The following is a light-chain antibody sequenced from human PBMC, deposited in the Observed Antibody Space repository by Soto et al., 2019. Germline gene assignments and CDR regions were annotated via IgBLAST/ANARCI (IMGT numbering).Light chain of an antibody. V-gene: IGLV1-40*01. Sequence: QSVLTQPPSVSGAPGQRVTISCTRSSSNIGAGYDVHWYQQLPGTAPKLLIYGNSNRPSGVPDRFSGSKSGTSAYLAITGLKAVDEAEYYFQSYDSRVTLRGFGTGTK. CDR2: GNS. J-gene: IGLJ1*01. CDR1: SSNIGAGYD. CDR3: QSYDSRVTLRG.